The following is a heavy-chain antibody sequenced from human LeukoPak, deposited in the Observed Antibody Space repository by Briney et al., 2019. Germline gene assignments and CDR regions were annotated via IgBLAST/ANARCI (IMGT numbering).Heavy chain of an antibody. CDR3: ARGAIAVAAYFDY. V-gene: IGHV1-69*01. CDR2: IIPIFGTA. CDR1: GGTFSSYA. J-gene: IGHJ4*02. Sequence: ASVKVSCKASGGTFSSYAISWVQQAPGQGLEWMGGIIPIFGTANYAQKFQGRVTITADESTSTAYMELSSLRSEDTAVYYCARGAIAVAAYFDYWGQGTLVTVSS. D-gene: IGHD6-19*01.